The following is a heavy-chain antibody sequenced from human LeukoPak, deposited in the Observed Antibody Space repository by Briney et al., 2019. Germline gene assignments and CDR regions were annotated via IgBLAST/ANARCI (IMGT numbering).Heavy chain of an antibody. CDR3: ARAITVVDSY. Sequence: GGSLRLSCAASAFTFNRYWMNWVRQAPGKGLEWVAGIDGDGTEKYYVESVKGRFTISRDNAKKSVHLQMNSLRADDTAVYYCARAITVVDSYWGQGTLVTVSS. CDR2: IDGDGTEK. CDR1: AFTFNRYW. J-gene: IGHJ4*02. D-gene: IGHD2-2*01. V-gene: IGHV3-7*01.